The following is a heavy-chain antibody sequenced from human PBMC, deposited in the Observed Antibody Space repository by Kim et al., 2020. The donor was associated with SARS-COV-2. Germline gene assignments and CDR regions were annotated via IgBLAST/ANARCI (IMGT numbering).Heavy chain of an antibody. Sequence: KFQGRVTMTRDTSTSTVYMELSSLRSEDTAVYYCARDPTITMIVVGYFDYWGQGTLVTVSS. D-gene: IGHD3-22*01. V-gene: IGHV1-46*01. CDR3: ARDPTITMIVVGYFDY. J-gene: IGHJ4*02.